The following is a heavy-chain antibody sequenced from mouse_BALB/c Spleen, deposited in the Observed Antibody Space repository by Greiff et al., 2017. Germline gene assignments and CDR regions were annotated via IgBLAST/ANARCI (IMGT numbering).Heavy chain of an antibody. J-gene: IGHJ3*01. CDR2: INPYNDGT. D-gene: IGHD1-1*01. V-gene: IGHV1-14*01. CDR3: ASPYYYGSRSFAY. Sequence: VQLQQSGPELVKPGASVKMSCKASGYTFTSYVMHWVKQKPGQGLEWIGYINPYNDGTKYNEKFKGKATLTSDKSSSTAYMELSSLTSEDSAVYYCASPYYYGSRSFAYWGQGTLVTVSA. CDR1: GYTFTSYV.